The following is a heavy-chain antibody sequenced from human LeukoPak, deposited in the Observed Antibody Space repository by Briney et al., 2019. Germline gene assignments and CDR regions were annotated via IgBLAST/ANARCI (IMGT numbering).Heavy chain of an antibody. CDR1: GFTVSSNY. D-gene: IGHD3-22*01. Sequence: GGSLRLSCAASGFTVSSNYMSWVRQAPGKGLEWVSEIYSDGSTYYAASVKGRFSISRDNSKNTMYLQMNSLTSDDTAVYYCARGGDYYDIRDWFDPWGQGTLVTVSS. CDR3: ARGGDYYDIRDWFDP. J-gene: IGHJ5*02. V-gene: IGHV3-53*05. CDR2: IYSDGST.